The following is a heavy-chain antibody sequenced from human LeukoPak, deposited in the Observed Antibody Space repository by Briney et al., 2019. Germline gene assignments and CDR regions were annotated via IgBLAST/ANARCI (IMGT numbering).Heavy chain of an antibody. J-gene: IGHJ4*02. Sequence: GGSLRLSCAASGFTFSSYAMSWVRQAPGRGLEWVSAISGSGGSTYYADSVKGRFTISRDNSKNTLYLQMNSLRAEDTAVYYCAKRDYSSGWYAPDHWGQGTLVTVSS. V-gene: IGHV3-23*01. D-gene: IGHD6-19*01. CDR3: AKRDYSSGWYAPDH. CDR1: GFTFSSYA. CDR2: ISGSGGST.